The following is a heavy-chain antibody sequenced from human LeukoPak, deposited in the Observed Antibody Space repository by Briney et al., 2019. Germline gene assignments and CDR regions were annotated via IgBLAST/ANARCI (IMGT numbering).Heavy chain of an antibody. D-gene: IGHD4-11*01. CDR1: GYTFTSYG. CDR3: ARDLYRDSLPVSWFDP. V-gene: IGHV1-18*01. CDR2: ISDYDGNT. J-gene: IGHJ5*02. Sequence: ASVKVSCKASGYTFTSYGISWVRQAPGQGLEWMGWISDYDGNTNYAQKLQGRVTMTTDTSTSTAYMELRSLRSDDTAVYYCARDLYRDSLPVSWFDPWGQGTLVTVSS.